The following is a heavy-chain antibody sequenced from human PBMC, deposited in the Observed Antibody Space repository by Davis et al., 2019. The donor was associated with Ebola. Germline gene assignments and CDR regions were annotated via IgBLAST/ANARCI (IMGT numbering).Heavy chain of an antibody. CDR2: ISWNSGSI. J-gene: IGHJ6*02. CDR3: ARGDFYYGVDV. CDR1: GFTFDDYA. Sequence: SLKISCAASGFTFDDYAMHWVRQAPGKGLEWVSGISWNSGSIGYADSVKGRFTISRDNSRNTLFFQMNNLRADDTAVYYCARGDFYYGVDVWGQGTTVTVSS. V-gene: IGHV3-9*01.